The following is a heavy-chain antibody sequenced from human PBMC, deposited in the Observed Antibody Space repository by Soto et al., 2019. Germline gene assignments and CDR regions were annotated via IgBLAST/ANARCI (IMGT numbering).Heavy chain of an antibody. V-gene: IGHV3-74*01. CDR2: INGGASST. CDR3: ARDRSYAMKV. Sequence: PGGSLRLSCEASGFSIRDYWMHWVRQAPGEGLVWVSCINGGASSTTYADSVKGRFTISRDDAKNTVYLQMTSLRAEDTAVYFCARDRSYAMKVWGQGTRVTVSS. J-gene: IGHJ6*02. CDR1: GFSIRDYW.